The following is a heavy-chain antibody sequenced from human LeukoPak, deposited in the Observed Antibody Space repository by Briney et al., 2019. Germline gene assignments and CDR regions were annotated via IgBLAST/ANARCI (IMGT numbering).Heavy chain of an antibody. CDR3: ARVGWFGKEYYYGMDV. CDR2: INHSGST. D-gene: IGHD3-10*01. CDR1: GGSFSGYY. V-gene: IGHV4-34*01. Sequence: PSETLSLTCAVYGGSFSGYYWSWIRQPPGKGLEWIGEINHSGSTNYNPSLKSRVTISVDTSKNQFSLKLSSVTAADTAVYYCARVGWFGKEYYYGMDVWGKGTTVTVSS. J-gene: IGHJ6*04.